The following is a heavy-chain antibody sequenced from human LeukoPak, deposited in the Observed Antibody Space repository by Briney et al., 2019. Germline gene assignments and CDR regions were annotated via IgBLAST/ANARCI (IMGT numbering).Heavy chain of an antibody. D-gene: IGHD3-16*01. CDR3: ARLGGTTPGTDY. J-gene: IGHJ4*02. CDR1: GYSISTSY. V-gene: IGHV4-59*08. Sequence: SETLSLTCTVSGYSISTSYWTWVRQPSGRTLEWIGYIYNSGATNYNPSLKSRVTISVDTSKNQFSLKLSSVTAADTAVYYCARLGGTTPGTDYWGQGTLVTVSS. CDR2: IYNSGAT.